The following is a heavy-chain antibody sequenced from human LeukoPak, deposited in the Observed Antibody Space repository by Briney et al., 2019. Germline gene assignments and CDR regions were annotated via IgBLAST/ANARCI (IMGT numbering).Heavy chain of an antibody. V-gene: IGHV3-49*04. CDR3: TRVWFGEFYYYYGMDV. J-gene: IGHJ6*02. CDR2: IRSKAYGGTT. D-gene: IGHD3-10*01. Sequence: PGRSLRLSCTASGFTFGDYAMSWVRQAPGKGLEWVGFIRSKAYGGTTEYAASVKGRFTISRDDSKSIAYLQMNSLKTEDTAVYYCTRVWFGEFYYYYGMDVWGQGTLVTVSS. CDR1: GFTFGDYA.